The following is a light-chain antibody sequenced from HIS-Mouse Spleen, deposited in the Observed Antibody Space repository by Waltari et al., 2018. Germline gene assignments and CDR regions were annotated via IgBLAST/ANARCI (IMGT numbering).Light chain of an antibody. J-gene: IGLJ2*01. CDR1: KLGDKY. CDR3: QAWDSSHVV. Sequence: SYELTQPPSVSVSPGPTASITCSGDKLGDKYSFWYQQKPGQSPVLVIYQDSKRPSGIPERFSGSNSGNTATLTISGTQAMDEADYYCQAWDSSHVVFGGGTKLTVL. V-gene: IGLV3-1*01. CDR2: QDS.